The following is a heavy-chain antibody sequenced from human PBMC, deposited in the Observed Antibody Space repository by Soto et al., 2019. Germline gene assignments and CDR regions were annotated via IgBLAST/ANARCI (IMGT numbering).Heavy chain of an antibody. V-gene: IGHV4-34*01. Sequence: SETLSLTCVVYGGSFSGYYWTWLRQPPGKGLEWIGEISHSESASYSPSLQSRVTISGDTSKKQFSLNLSSVTAADTAVYYCARDRGPFGEGYGMDVWGQGTTVTVSS. CDR3: ARDRGPFGEGYGMDV. CDR2: ISHSESA. CDR1: GGSFSGYY. J-gene: IGHJ6*02. D-gene: IGHD3-10*01.